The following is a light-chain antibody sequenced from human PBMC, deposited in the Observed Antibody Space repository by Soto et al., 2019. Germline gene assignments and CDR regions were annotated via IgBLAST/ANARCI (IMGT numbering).Light chain of an antibody. J-gene: IGKJ2*01. V-gene: IGKV1-5*03. CDR1: QSISSW. Sequence: DIPMTQSPSPLSTSVGDRITITCRASQSISSWLAWYQQKPGKAPKLLIYKPSSLESGVPSRFSGSGSETEFTLTISSLQPDDFATYYCQQYKNYPYTFGQGTKLEIK. CDR2: KPS. CDR3: QQYKNYPYT.